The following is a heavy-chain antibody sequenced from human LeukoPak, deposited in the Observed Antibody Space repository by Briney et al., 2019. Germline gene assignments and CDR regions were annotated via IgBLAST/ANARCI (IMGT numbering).Heavy chain of an antibody. CDR2: ITGSGGNT. CDR1: GFTFSNYA. Sequence: PGASLRLSCAASGFTFSNYAMSWVRQAPGKGLEWVSAITGSGGNTYYADSVKGRFTISRDNSKNTVFLQMNSLRAEDTAVYYCAKWGDYDVLTGYYVSDYWGQGTLFTVSS. J-gene: IGHJ4*02. D-gene: IGHD3-9*01. CDR3: AKWGDYDVLTGYYVSDY. V-gene: IGHV3-23*01.